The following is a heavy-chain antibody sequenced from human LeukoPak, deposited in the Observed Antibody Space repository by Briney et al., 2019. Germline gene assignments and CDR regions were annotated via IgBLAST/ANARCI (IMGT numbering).Heavy chain of an antibody. Sequence: SETLSLTCTVSGAPITRYSWSWIRQPPGKGLEWIGYIYYTGSANYNPSLKSRVSISVDTSKNQFSLKLNSVTAADTAVYYCARLAAGITIFGVVDSWGRGALVTVSS. D-gene: IGHD3-3*01. CDR1: GAPITRYS. V-gene: IGHV4-59*08. J-gene: IGHJ4*02. CDR3: ARLAAGITIFGVVDS. CDR2: IYYTGSA.